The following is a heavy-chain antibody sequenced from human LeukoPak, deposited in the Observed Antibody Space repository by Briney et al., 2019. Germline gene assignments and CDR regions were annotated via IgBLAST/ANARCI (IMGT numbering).Heavy chain of an antibody. V-gene: IGHV3-7*01. CDR1: GFTFSSYW. CDR2: IKQDGSEK. Sequence: GGSLRLSCAASGFTFSSYWMSWVRQAPGKGLEWVANIKQDGSEKYYVDSVKGRFTISRDNAKNSLYLQMNSLRAEDTAVYYCARPPSYSSSSGLAYWGQGTLVTVSS. CDR3: ARPPSYSSSSGLAY. D-gene: IGHD6-6*01. J-gene: IGHJ4*02.